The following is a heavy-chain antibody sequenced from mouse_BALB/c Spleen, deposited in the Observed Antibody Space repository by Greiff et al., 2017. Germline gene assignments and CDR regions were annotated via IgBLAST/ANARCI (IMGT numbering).Heavy chain of an antibody. Sequence: EVKLMESGGGLVKPGGSLKLSCEASGFTFSSYAMSWVGQKPGKSLEGVASISSGGSTYYQDRVKGRFTISKDNARNILYLQMSSLRSEDTAMYYCARRRATSTLYAMDYWGQGTSVTVSS. CDR1: GFTFSSYA. CDR2: ISSGGST. V-gene: IGHV5-6-5*01. CDR3: ARRRATSTLYAMDY. D-gene: IGHD1-2*01. J-gene: IGHJ4*01.